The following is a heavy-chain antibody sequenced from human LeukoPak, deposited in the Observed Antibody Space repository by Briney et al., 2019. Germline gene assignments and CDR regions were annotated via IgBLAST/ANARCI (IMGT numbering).Heavy chain of an antibody. CDR1: GGSISSGSYY. J-gene: IGHJ3*02. CDR2: IYTSGST. Sequence: SQTLSLTCTVSGGSISSGSYYWRWIRQPAGKGLEWIGRIYTSGSTNYNPSLKSRVTISVDTSKNQFSLKLSSVTAADTAVYYCARFLVAVDAFDIWGQGTMVTVSS. D-gene: IGHD2-8*02. CDR3: ARFLVAVDAFDI. V-gene: IGHV4-61*02.